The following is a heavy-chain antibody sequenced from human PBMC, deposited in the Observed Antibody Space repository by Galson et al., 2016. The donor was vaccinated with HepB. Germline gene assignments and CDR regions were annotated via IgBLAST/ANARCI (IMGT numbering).Heavy chain of an antibody. CDR2: INHSGST. CDR3: ARGDNPDYGDYASAYYYMDV. V-gene: IGHV4-34*01. CDR1: GGSFSGYY. D-gene: IGHD4-17*01. Sequence: SETLSLTCAVNGGSFSGYYWSWIRQPPGKGLEWIGEINHSGSTNYNPSLKSRVTISVDTSKNQFSLTLSSVTAADTAVYYCARGDNPDYGDYASAYYYMDVWGKGTTVTVSS. J-gene: IGHJ6*03.